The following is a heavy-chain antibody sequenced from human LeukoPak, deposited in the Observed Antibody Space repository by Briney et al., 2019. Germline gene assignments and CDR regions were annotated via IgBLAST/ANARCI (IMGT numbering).Heavy chain of an antibody. CDR1: GFTFSSYS. J-gene: IGHJ3*02. Sequence: GGSLRLSCAASGFTFSSYSMNWVRQAPGKGLEWVSSISSSSSYIYYADSVKGRFTISRDNAKNSLYLQMNSLRAEDTAVYYCARYSSGWYWGALDIWGQGTMVTVFS. CDR2: ISSSSSYI. V-gene: IGHV3-21*01. CDR3: ARYSSGWYWGALDI. D-gene: IGHD6-19*01.